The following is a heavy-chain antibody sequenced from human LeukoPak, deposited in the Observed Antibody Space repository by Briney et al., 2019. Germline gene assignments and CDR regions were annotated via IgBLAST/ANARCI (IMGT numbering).Heavy chain of an antibody. D-gene: IGHD5-18*01. V-gene: IGHV3-64*01. CDR1: GFTLCRFA. CDR2: IRGNGGTP. Sequence: PGGSLSLSCAASGFTLCRFALHGVGEAPGGGVEYCSAIRGNGGTPYSANPVKGRFTISRDDSKNTLYPQIRSLRAEDVGVYYCATSWIPVIRSRLPCDRWGQGTMVTVSS. J-gene: IGHJ5*02. CDR3: ATSWIPVIRSRLPCDR.